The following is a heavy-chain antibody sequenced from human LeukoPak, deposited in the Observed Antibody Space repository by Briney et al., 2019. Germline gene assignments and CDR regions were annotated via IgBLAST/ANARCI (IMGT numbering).Heavy chain of an antibody. J-gene: IGHJ5*02. CDR3: ARVVRGVVNNWFDP. CDR2: IYYSGST. CDR1: GGSISSYY. Sequence: SGTLSLTCTVSGGSISSYYWSWIRQPPGKGLEWIGYIYYSGSTNYNPSLKSRVTISVDTSKNQFSLKLSSVTAADTAVYYCARVVRGVVNNWFDPSGQGTLVTVSS. V-gene: IGHV4-59*08. D-gene: IGHD3-10*01.